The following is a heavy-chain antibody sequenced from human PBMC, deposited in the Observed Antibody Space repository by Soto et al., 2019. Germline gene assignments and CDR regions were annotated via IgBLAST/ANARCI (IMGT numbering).Heavy chain of an antibody. CDR1: GFIFSNYA. Sequence: EVQLLESGGTLVQPGGSLRLSCAASGFIFSNYAMTWVRQAPGKGLEWVSYCGGGGSTYYADPVKGRFTCSRDNSKNTLFLQMNRLRAEDTAVYFCAQFSGQYYPTYYIDAWGKGTTVTVSS. CDR2: CGGGGST. CDR3: AQFSGQYYPTYYIDA. D-gene: IGHD1-26*01. J-gene: IGHJ6*03. V-gene: IGHV3-23*01.